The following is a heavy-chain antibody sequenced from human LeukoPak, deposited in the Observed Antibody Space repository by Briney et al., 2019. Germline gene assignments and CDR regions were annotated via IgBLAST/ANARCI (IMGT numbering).Heavy chain of an antibody. CDR1: GYTFNSYD. Sequence: GASVKVSCKASGYTFNSYDISWVRQAPGQGLEWMAWISTHNGNTNYAQKVQGRATMTTDTSTSTAYMELRSLISDDTAVYYCARVLRYDFWSAYYFDYWCQGTLVTVSS. V-gene: IGHV1-18*01. CDR2: ISTHNGNT. J-gene: IGHJ4*02. CDR3: ARVLRYDFWSAYYFDY. D-gene: IGHD3-3*01.